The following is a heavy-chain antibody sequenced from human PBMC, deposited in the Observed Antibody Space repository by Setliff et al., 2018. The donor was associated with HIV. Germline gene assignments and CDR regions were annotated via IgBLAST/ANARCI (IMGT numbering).Heavy chain of an antibody. J-gene: IGHJ5*02. Sequence: SETLSLTCTVSGGSISSSTYYWGWIRQPPGKGLEWIGSLYYSGRTYFNPSLKSRVTISVDTSKNQFSLKLSSVTAADTAMYYCTRVGTYGVGGWFDPWGQGSLVTVSS. CDR1: GGSISSSTYY. CDR2: LYYSGRT. CDR3: TRVGTYGVGGWFDP. D-gene: IGHD3-16*01. V-gene: IGHV4-39*07.